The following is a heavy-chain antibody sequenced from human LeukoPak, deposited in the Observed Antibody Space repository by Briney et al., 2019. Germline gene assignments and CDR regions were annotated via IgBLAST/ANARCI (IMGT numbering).Heavy chain of an antibody. CDR1: GGSISSSIYY. CDR2: IFYSGST. CDR3: ARRARGSYLYYFDY. V-gene: IGHV4-39*01. Sequence: TSETLSLTCTVSGGSISSSIYYWGWIRQPPGKGLEWIGSIFYSGSTYYNPSLKSRVTISVDTSKNQFPLKLSSVTAADTAVYYCARRARGSYLYYFDYWGQGTLVTVSS. J-gene: IGHJ4*02. D-gene: IGHD3-10*01.